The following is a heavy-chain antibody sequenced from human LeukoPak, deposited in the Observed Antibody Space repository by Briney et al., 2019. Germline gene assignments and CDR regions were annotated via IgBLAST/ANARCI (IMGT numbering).Heavy chain of an antibody. V-gene: IGHV1-2*02. CDR3: ARDRGIVVVPAEFDY. CDR1: GYTFTGYY. Sequence: ASVKVSCKASGYTFTGYYMHWVRQAPGQGLEWMGWINPNSGGTNYAQKFQGRVTMTRDTSISTAYMELSRLRSDDTAVYYCARDRGIVVVPAEFDYWGQEILVAVSS. D-gene: IGHD2-2*01. J-gene: IGHJ4*02. CDR2: INPNSGGT.